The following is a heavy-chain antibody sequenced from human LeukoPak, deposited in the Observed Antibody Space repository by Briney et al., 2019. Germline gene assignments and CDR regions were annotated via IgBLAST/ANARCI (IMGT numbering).Heavy chain of an antibody. CDR3: ARHAGDGYNLYYFDY. V-gene: IGHV4-59*08. D-gene: IGHD5-24*01. J-gene: IGHJ4*02. CDR1: GGSISSHY. CDR2: IYYSGST. Sequence: SETLSPTCTVSGGSISSHYWSWIRQPPGKGLEWIGYIYYSGSTNYNPSLKSRVTISVDTSKNQFSLKLSSVTAADTAVYYCARHAGDGYNLYYFDYWGQGTLVTVSS.